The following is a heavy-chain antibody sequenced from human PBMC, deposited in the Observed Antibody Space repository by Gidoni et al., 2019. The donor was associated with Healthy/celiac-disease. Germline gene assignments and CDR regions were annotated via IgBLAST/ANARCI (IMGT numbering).Heavy chain of an antibody. CDR3: AIINILTGYLI. CDR1: AGSISSSSYY. CDR2: IYYSGST. Sequence: QLQLQESGPGLVKPSETLSLTCTVSAGSISSSSYYWGWIRPPPGKGLEWIGSIYYSGSTYYNPSLKRRVTISVDTSKNQFSLKLSSVTAADTAVYYCAIINILTGYLIWGQGTLVTVSS. D-gene: IGHD3-9*01. J-gene: IGHJ4*02. V-gene: IGHV4-39*01.